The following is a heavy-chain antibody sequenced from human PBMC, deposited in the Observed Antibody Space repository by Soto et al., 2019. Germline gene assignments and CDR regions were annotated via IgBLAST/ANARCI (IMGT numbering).Heavy chain of an antibody. V-gene: IGHV3-66*01. J-gene: IGHJ6*04. Sequence: EVQLVESGGGLVQPGGSLRLSCAASGFTVSSKYMSWVRQAPGKGLEWVSLIQNVGPTYYAASVKGRFTISRDTSENTVHLQMDSLRAEDTAVYYCATDDVLCDGGRCYGLPLDVWCKGTTVTVSS. D-gene: IGHD2-15*01. CDR2: IQNVGPT. CDR1: GFTVSSKY. CDR3: ATDDVLCDGGRCYGLPLDV.